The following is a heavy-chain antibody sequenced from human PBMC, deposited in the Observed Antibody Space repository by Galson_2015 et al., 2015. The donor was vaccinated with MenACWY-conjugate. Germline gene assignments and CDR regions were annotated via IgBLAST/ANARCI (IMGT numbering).Heavy chain of an antibody. CDR3: AKDIIVGIGSYTTFDY. CDR1: GFTFSSYA. CDR2: ISGSGATT. Sequence: SLRLSCAASGFTFSSYAMGWVRQAPGKGVEWVSSISGSGATTDYADSVRGRFTISRDNSKNTLYLEINSLRVDDTAVYYCAKDIIVGIGSYTTFDYWGQGTLVTVSS. V-gene: IGHV3-23*01. J-gene: IGHJ4*02. D-gene: IGHD3-10*01.